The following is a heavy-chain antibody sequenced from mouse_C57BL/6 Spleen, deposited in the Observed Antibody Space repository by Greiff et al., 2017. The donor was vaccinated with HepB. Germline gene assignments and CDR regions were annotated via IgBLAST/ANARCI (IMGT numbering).Heavy chain of an antibody. CDR3: TRGTTVVATPDYYAMDY. V-gene: IGHV5-9-1*02. CDR2: ISSGGDYI. D-gene: IGHD1-1*01. CDR1: GFTFSSYA. J-gene: IGHJ4*01. Sequence: EVQGVESGEGLVKPGGSLKLSCAASGFTFSSYAMSWVRQTPEKRLEWVAYISSGGDYIYYADTVKGRFTISRDNARNALYLQMSSLKSEDTAMYYCTRGTTVVATPDYYAMDYWGQGTSVTVSS.